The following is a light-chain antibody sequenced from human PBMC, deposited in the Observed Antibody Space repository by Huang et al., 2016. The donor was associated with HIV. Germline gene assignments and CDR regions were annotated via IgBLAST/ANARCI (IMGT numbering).Light chain of an antibody. CDR2: DAS. Sequence: EIVLTQSPATLSLSPGERATLSCRASQSVSSYLAWYQQKPGQAPRLLIYDASNRATGIPARFSGSGSGTDFTLTISSLEPEDFAVYYCQQRSKCPLTFGQGTKLEIK. V-gene: IGKV3-11*01. CDR1: QSVSSY. CDR3: QQRSKCPLT. J-gene: IGKJ2*01.